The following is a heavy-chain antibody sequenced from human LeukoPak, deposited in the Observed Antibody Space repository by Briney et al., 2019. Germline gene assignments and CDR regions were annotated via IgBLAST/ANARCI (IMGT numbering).Heavy chain of an antibody. Sequence: GGSLRLSCAASGFTFDDYGMSWVRQAPGKGLEWVSGINWNGGSTGYADSVKGRFTISRDNAKNSLYLQMNSLRAEDTAVYYCAKDPVVGATDYFDYWGQGTLVTVSS. D-gene: IGHD1-26*01. CDR3: AKDPVVGATDYFDY. V-gene: IGHV3-20*04. CDR2: INWNGGST. CDR1: GFTFDDYG. J-gene: IGHJ4*02.